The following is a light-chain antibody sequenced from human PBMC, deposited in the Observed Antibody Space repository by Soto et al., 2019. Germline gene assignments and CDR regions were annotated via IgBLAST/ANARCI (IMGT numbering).Light chain of an antibody. V-gene: IGLV6-57*02. CDR1: SGSIASNY. J-gene: IGLJ2*01. CDR2: EDN. Sequence: NFMLTQPHSVSESPGKTVTISCTGSSGSIASNYVQWYQQRPGSAPTTVIYEDNQRPSGVPDRFSGSIDSSSNSASLTISGLKPEDEVDYYCQLYDSSNVVFGGGTKLTVL. CDR3: QLYDSSNVV.